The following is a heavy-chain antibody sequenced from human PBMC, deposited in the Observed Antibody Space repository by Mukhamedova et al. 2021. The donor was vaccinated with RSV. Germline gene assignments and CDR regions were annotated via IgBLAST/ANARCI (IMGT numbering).Heavy chain of an antibody. CDR3: ARNYDRSGYYFDY. CDR2: IYTSGST. D-gene: IGHD3-22*01. Sequence: GGSISGGTYYWSWIRQPAGKGLEWIGRIYTSGSTNYNPSLKSRVTISVDTAKNQFSLKLSSVTAADTAVYSCARNYDRSGYYFDY. J-gene: IGHJ4*01. V-gene: IGHV4-61*02. CDR1: GGSISGGTYY.